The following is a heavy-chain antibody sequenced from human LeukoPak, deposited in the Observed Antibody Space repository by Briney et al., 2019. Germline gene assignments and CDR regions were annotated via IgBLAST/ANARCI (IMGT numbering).Heavy chain of an antibody. CDR3: AKDIEEWLVKGGGCFDY. CDR2: ISYDGSNK. V-gene: IGHV3-30*18. Sequence: GGSLRLSCAASGFTFSSYEMNWVRQAPGKGLEWVAVISYDGSNKYFADSVKGRFTISRDNSKNTLYLQMNSLRAEDTAVYYCAKDIEEWLVKGGGCFDYWGQGTLVTVSS. D-gene: IGHD6-19*01. CDR1: GFTFSSYE. J-gene: IGHJ4*02.